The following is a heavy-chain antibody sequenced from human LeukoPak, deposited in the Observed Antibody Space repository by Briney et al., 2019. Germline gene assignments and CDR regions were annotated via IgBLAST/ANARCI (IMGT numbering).Heavy chain of an antibody. CDR2: SSAYNGNT. V-gene: IGHV1-18*01. J-gene: IGHJ3*02. CDR3: ARDLIVGATGDAFDI. Sequence: ASVKVSCKASGYTFTSYAMHWVRQAPGQRLEWMGWSSAYNGNTNYAQKLQGRVTMTTDTSTSTAYMELRSLRSDDTAVYYCARDLIVGATGDAFDIWGQGTMVTVSS. D-gene: IGHD1-26*01. CDR1: GYTFTSYA.